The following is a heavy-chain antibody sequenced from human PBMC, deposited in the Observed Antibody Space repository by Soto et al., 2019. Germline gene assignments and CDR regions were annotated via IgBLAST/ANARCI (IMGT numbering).Heavy chain of an antibody. CDR2: ISYDGSNK. D-gene: IGHD2-2*02. V-gene: IGHV3-30*18. CDR1: GFTFSSYG. Sequence: QVQLVESGGGVVQPGRSLRLSCAASGFTFSSYGMHWVRQAPGKGLEWVAVISYDGSNKYYADSVKGRFTISRDNSKNTLYVQMNSVRAEDTAVYYCAKSGFVVVPAAIYYYMDVWGKGTTVTVSS. CDR3: AKSGFVVVPAAIYYYMDV. J-gene: IGHJ6*03.